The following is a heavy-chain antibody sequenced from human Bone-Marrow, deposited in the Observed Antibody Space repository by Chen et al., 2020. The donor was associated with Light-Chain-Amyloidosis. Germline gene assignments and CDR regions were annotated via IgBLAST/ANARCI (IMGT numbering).Heavy chain of an antibody. CDR2: INHSGST. Sequence: QVQLQQWGAGLFKPSETLSLTFAVYGGSFSGYYWSWIRQPPGKGLEWIGEINHSGSTNYNPSLKSRVTISVDTSKNQFSLKLSSVTAADTAVYYCATPGVVTDAFDIWGQGTMVTVSS. V-gene: IGHV4-34*01. D-gene: IGHD2-15*01. J-gene: IGHJ3*02. CDR3: ATPGVVTDAFDI. CDR1: GGSFSGYY.